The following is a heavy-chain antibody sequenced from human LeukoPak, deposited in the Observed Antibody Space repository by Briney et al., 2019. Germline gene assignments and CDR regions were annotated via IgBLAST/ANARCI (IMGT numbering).Heavy chain of an antibody. CDR3: AXGTQDIVVVPAVVDWFDP. CDR2: INHSGST. J-gene: IGHJ5*02. CDR1: GGSFSGYY. Sequence: SETLSLTCAVYGGSFSGYYWSWIRQPPGKGLEWIGEINHSGSTNYNPSLKSRVTISVDTSKNQFSLKLSSVTAADTAVYYCAXGTQDIVVVPAVVDWFDPWGQGTLVTVSS. V-gene: IGHV4-34*01. D-gene: IGHD2-2*01.